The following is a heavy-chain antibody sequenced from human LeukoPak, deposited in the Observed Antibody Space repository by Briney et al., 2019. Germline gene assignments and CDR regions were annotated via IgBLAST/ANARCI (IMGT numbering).Heavy chain of an antibody. D-gene: IGHD6-13*01. Sequence: GGSLRLSCAASGFTFSSYGMSWVRQAPGKGLEWVSAISGSGGSTYYADFVKGRFTISRDNSKNTLYLQMNSLRAEDTAVYYCAKDSHSTVIAAAGSLITAEYFQHWGQGTLVTVSS. CDR1: GFTFSSYG. CDR3: AKDSHSTVIAAAGSLITAEYFQH. V-gene: IGHV3-23*01. J-gene: IGHJ1*01. CDR2: ISGSGGST.